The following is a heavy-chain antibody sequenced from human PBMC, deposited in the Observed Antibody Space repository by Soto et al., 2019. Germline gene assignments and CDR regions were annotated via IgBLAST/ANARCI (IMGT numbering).Heavy chain of an antibody. Sequence: GGSLRLSCAASGFTFSSYAMHWVRQAPGKGLEWVAVISYDGSNKYYADSVKGRFTIYRDNSKNTLYLQMNSLRAEDTAVYYCASDPSSLGDAFDIWGQGTMVTVSS. CDR3: ASDPSSLGDAFDI. D-gene: IGHD3-16*01. V-gene: IGHV3-30*04. J-gene: IGHJ3*02. CDR2: ISYDGSNK. CDR1: GFTFSSYA.